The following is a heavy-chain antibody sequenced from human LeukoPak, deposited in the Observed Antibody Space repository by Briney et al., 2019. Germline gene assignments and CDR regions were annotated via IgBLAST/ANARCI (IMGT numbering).Heavy chain of an antibody. J-gene: IGHJ4*02. V-gene: IGHV1-69*04. D-gene: IGHD2-2*01. CDR1: GGTFSSYA. CDR2: IIPILGIA. Sequence: SMKVSCKASGGTFSSYAISWVRQAPGQGLEWMGRIIPILGIANYAQKFQGRVTITADKSTSTACMELSSLRSEDAAVYYCARASRYCSSTSCYDWDYWGQGTLVTVSS. CDR3: ARASRYCSSTSCYDWDY.